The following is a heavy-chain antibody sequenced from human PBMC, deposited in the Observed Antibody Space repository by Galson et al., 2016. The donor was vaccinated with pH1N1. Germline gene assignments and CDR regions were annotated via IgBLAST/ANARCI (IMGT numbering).Heavy chain of an antibody. CDR3: TRDLGRRREF. D-gene: IGHD1-26*01. J-gene: IGHJ4*02. Sequence: QSGAEVKKPGSSVKVSCKASGYTFTTSYIHWVRQAPGEGLEWMGVIDPSGGGTTYAQKFQARVTMTRDTSTSTVYLDLNRLNSEDTSVYYCTRDLGRRREFWGQGTLVTVSS. V-gene: IGHV1-46*01. CDR1: GYTFTTSY. CDR2: IDPSGGGT.